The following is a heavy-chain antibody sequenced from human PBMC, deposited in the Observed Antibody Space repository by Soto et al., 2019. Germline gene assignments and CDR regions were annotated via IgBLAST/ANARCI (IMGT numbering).Heavy chain of an antibody. Sequence: GGSLRLSCAASGFTFSSYSMNWVRQAPGKGLEWVSSISSSSSYIYYADSVKGRFTISRDNAKNSLYLQMNSLRADDTAVYYYARVPVVVVAATPENYYYMDVWGKGTTVTVSS. D-gene: IGHD2-15*01. CDR1: GFTFSSYS. CDR2: ISSSSSYI. CDR3: ARVPVVVVAATPENYYYMDV. V-gene: IGHV3-21*01. J-gene: IGHJ6*03.